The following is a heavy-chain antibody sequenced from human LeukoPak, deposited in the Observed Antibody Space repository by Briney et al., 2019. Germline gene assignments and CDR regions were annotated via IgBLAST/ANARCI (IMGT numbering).Heavy chain of an antibody. J-gene: IGHJ4*02. D-gene: IGHD2/OR15-2a*01. CDR3: ARGSISRGIRY. Sequence: GGSLRLSCAASGFTFSGYSINWVRQAPGKGLEWVAVIWYDGSNKYYADSVKGRFTISRDNSKNTLYLQMNSLRAEDTAVYYCARGSISRGIRYWGQGTLVTVSS. V-gene: IGHV3-33*08. CDR1: GFTFSGYS. CDR2: IWYDGSNK.